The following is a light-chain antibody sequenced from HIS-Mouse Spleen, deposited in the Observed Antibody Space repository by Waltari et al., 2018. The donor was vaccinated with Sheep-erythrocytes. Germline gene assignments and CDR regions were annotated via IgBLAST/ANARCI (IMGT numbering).Light chain of an antibody. V-gene: IGKV2-28*01. CDR1: QSLLHSNGYNY. CDR2: LGS. J-gene: IGKJ4*01. CDR3: MQALQTPRLT. Sequence: DIVMTQSPLSLPVTPGAPASMPCRSIQSLLHSNGYNYLDWYLQQPGQSPQLLIYLGSNRASGVPDRFSGSGSGTDFTLKISRVEAEDVGVYYCMQALQTPRLTFGGGTKVEIK.